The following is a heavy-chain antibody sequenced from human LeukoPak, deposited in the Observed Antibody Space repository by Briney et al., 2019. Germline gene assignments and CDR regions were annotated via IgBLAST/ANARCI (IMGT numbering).Heavy chain of an antibody. D-gene: IGHD6-6*01. Sequence: ASVKVSCKVSGYTLTELSIHWVRQAPGKGLEWMGGFDPEDGETIYAQKFQGRVTMTEDTSTDTAYMELSSLRSEDTAVYYCATPQYSRRHWYFDLWRRGTLVTVSS. CDR1: GYTLTELS. CDR2: FDPEDGET. CDR3: ATPQYSRRHWYFDL. V-gene: IGHV1-24*01. J-gene: IGHJ2*01.